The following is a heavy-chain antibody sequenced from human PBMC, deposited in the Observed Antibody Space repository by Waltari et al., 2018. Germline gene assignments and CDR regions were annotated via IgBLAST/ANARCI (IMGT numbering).Heavy chain of an antibody. CDR2: IYSGGGT. Sequence: EVQLVETGGGLIQPGGSLRLSCAASGFTVSSNYMSWVRQAPGKGLEWVSVIYSGGGTYYADSVKGRFTISRDNSKNTLYLQMNSLRAEDTAVYHCAGHIVATIPLDYWGQGTLVTVSS. V-gene: IGHV3-53*02. CDR3: AGHIVATIPLDY. D-gene: IGHD5-12*01. J-gene: IGHJ4*02. CDR1: GFTVSSNY.